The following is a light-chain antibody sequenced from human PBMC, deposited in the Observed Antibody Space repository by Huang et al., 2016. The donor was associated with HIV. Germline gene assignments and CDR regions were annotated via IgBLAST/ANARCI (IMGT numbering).Light chain of an antibody. Sequence: EIVMTQSPAPLSVSPGERATLSCRASESVTGTLAWYQQKPGQAPRLLISGASTRATGIPGRFSRSGSGTEFTLTISSLQSEDFAVYCCQQYAKWPPAFGQGTKVEIK. CDR1: ESVTGT. CDR2: GAS. J-gene: IGKJ1*01. V-gene: IGKV3-15*01. CDR3: QQYAKWPPA.